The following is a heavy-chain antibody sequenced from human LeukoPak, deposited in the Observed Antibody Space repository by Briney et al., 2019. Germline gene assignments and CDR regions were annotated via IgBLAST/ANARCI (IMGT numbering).Heavy chain of an antibody. J-gene: IGHJ6*03. Sequence: GGSLRLSCAASGFTFSTYWMSWVCQAPGKGLEWVANINQDGSEKHYVDSVKGRFTISRDNAKNSLYLQMNSLRAEDTAVYYCARRGQLLLNYYYYYMDVWGKGTTVTVSS. D-gene: IGHD3-10*01. CDR1: GFTFSTYW. CDR3: ARRGQLLLNYYYYYMDV. CDR2: INQDGSEK. V-gene: IGHV3-7*01.